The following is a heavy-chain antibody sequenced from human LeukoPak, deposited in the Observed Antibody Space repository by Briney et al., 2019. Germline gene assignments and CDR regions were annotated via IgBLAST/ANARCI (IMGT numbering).Heavy chain of an antibody. CDR1: GGSLSGYY. D-gene: IGHD1-26*01. Sequence: SETLSLTCAVYGGSLSGYYWSWIRQPPGKGLEWIGEINHSGSTNYNPSLKSRVTISVDTSKNQFSLKLSSVTAADTAVYYCARAGGPSNYYSYGMDVWGQGTTVTVSS. CDR3: ARAGGPSNYYSYGMDV. V-gene: IGHV4-34*01. CDR2: INHSGST. J-gene: IGHJ6*02.